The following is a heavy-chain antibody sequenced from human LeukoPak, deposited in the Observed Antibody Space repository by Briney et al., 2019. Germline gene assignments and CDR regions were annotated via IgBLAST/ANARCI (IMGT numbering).Heavy chain of an antibody. V-gene: IGHV4-34*01. CDR1: GGSFSGYY. Sequence: SETLSLTCAVYGGSFSGYYWSWIRQPPGKGLEWIGEINHSGSTNYNPSLKSRVTISVDTSKNQFSLKLSSVTAADTAVYYCARHQDMDTAMNYWGQGTLVTVSS. CDR3: ARHQDMDTAMNY. J-gene: IGHJ4*02. D-gene: IGHD5-18*01. CDR2: INHSGST.